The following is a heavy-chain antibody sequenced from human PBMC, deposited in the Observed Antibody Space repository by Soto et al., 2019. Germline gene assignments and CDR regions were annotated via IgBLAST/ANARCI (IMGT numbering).Heavy chain of an antibody. Sequence: ASVKVSCKASGGTFSSYAISWVRQAPGQGLEWMGGIIPIFGTANYAQKFQGRVTITADKSTSTAYMELSSLRSEDTAVYYCAREVFSEGDYFDYWGQGTLVTVSS. D-gene: IGHD1-26*01. V-gene: IGHV1-69*06. CDR2: IIPIFGTA. CDR3: AREVFSEGDYFDY. CDR1: GGTFSSYA. J-gene: IGHJ4*02.